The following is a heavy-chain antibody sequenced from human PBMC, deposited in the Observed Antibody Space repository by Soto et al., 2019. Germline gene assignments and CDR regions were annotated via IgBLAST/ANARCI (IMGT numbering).Heavy chain of an antibody. V-gene: IGHV1-69*06. J-gene: IGHJ6*02. CDR3: ARTNPTKYYDYVWGDYGREGMDV. CDR2: ILPLSGTS. D-gene: IGHD3-16*01. CDR1: GGTFSAYA. Sequence: ASVKVSCKASGGTFSAYAISWVRQAPGQGLEWMGGILPLSGTSNYTQRFQGRVTISADKSTSTAYMELSSLRSDDTAVYYCARTNPTKYYDYVWGDYGREGMDVWGQGTTVTVSS.